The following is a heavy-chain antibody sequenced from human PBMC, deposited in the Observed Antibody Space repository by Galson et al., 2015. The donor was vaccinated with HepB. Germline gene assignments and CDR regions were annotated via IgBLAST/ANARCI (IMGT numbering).Heavy chain of an antibody. CDR3: ARVRLVSAGLNDY. Sequence: SVKVSCKASGYIFTSFGISWARQAPRQGLEWMGWISGYSGKTEYAQNLQGRVTVTTDTSATTAYLELRSLRSDDTAVYYCARVRLVSAGLNDYWGQGTLVTVSS. D-gene: IGHD5/OR15-5a*01. J-gene: IGHJ4*02. V-gene: IGHV1-18*01. CDR1: GYIFTSFG. CDR2: ISGYSGKT.